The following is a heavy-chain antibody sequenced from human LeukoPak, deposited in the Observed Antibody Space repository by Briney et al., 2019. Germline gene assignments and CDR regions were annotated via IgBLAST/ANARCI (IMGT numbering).Heavy chain of an antibody. Sequence: PGGSLRLSCAASGFTFSSYDMHWVRQATGKGLEWVSAVGSAGDTYYPGSVKGRFTISRENAKNSLYLQMNSLRAGDTAVYYCARVAEAAALDYWGQGTLVTVSS. V-gene: IGHV3-13*01. CDR1: GFTFSSYD. D-gene: IGHD6-13*01. CDR3: ARVAEAAALDY. CDR2: VGSAGDT. J-gene: IGHJ4*02.